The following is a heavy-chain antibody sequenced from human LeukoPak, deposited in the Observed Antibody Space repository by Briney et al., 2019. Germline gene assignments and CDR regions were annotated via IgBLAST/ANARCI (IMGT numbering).Heavy chain of an antibody. CDR2: ISGGGGST. CDR3: AKSGGRIVVVTERCFDY. D-gene: IGHD2-21*02. V-gene: IGHV3-23*01. J-gene: IGHJ4*02. Sequence: GGSLRLSCAASEFTFSSYAMSWVRQAPGKGLEWVSAISGGGGSTYYSDSVKGRFAISRDNSKNTLYLQMNSLRAGDTAVYYCAKSGGRIVVVTERCFDYWGQGTLVTVCS. CDR1: EFTFSSYA.